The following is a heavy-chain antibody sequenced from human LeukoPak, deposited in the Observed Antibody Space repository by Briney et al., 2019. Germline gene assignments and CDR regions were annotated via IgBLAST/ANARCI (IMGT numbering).Heavy chain of an antibody. CDR1: GFTFSSYA. D-gene: IGHD6-19*01. CDR2: ITDSAGTT. V-gene: IGHV3-23*01. CDR3: AKSTVGSGWYYFDY. J-gene: IGHJ4*02. Sequence: PGGSLTLSCAASGFTFSSYALSWVRQAPGKGLEWVSAITDSAGTTYYADSVEGRFTISRDNSNNTLYLQMDSLRAEDTAVYYCAKSTVGSGWYYFDYWGQGTLVTVSS.